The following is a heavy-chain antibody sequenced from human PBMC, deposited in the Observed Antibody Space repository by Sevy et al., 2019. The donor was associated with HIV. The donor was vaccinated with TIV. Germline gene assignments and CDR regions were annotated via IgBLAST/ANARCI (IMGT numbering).Heavy chain of an antibody. CDR2: IRSKANSYAT. CDR1: GFTFSGSA. J-gene: IGHJ6*02. Sequence: GSLRLSCAASGFTFSGSAMHWVRQASGKGLEWVGRIRSKANSYATAYAASVKGRFTISRDDSKNTAYLQMNSLKTEDTAVYYCTVMRGSSSSNYYYYGMDVWGQGTTVTVSS. CDR3: TVMRGSSSSNYYYYGMDV. V-gene: IGHV3-73*01. D-gene: IGHD6-13*01.